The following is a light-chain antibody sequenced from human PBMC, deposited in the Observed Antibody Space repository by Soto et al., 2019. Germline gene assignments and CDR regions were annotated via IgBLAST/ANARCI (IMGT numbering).Light chain of an antibody. CDR2: DAS. CDR3: QQYNSYPRT. J-gene: IGKJ1*01. V-gene: IGKV1-5*01. CDR1: QSISNW. Sequence: DIQMTQSPSTLSASVGDRVTITRRASQSISNWLAWYQQKPGKAPKLLIYDASSLESGVPSRFSGSGSGTEFTLTISRLQPDDFATYYCQQYNSYPRTFGQGTKVEIK.